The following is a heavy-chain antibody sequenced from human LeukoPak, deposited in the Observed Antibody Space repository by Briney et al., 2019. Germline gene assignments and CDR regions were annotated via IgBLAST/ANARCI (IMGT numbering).Heavy chain of an antibody. CDR2: IYYSGST. D-gene: IGHD3-10*01. J-gene: IGHJ5*02. CDR1: GGSISTYY. Sequence: SETLSLTCTVSGGSISTYYWSWIRQPPGKGLEWIGYIYYSGSTNYNPSLKSRVTISVDTSKNQFSLKLSSVTAADTAVYYCARHLYAISGGGLLWFGANNWFDPWGQGTLVTVSS. V-gene: IGHV4-59*08. CDR3: ARHLYAISGGGLLWFGANNWFDP.